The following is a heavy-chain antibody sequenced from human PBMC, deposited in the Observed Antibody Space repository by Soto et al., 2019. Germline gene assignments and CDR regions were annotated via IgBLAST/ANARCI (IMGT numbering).Heavy chain of an antibody. CDR2: ISYDGSNK. CDR3: AREWGYYDSSGYYLREYFQH. V-gene: IGHV3-30-3*01. Sequence: QVQLVESGGGVVQPGRSLRLSCAASGFTFSSYAMHWVRQAPGKGLEWVAVISYDGSNKYYADSVKGRFTISRDNSKNTLYLQMNSLRAEDTAVYYWAREWGYYDSSGYYLREYFQHWGQGTLVTVSS. D-gene: IGHD3-22*01. J-gene: IGHJ1*01. CDR1: GFTFSSYA.